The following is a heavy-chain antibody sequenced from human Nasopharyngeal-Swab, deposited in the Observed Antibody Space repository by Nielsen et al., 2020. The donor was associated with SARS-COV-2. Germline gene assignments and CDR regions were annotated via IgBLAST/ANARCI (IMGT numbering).Heavy chain of an antibody. J-gene: IGHJ6*02. CDR3: ARVAVVVSYYYYGMDV. Sequence: SETLSLTCTVSGGSIGSSSYYWGWIRQPPGKGLEWIGSIYYSGSTYYNPSLKSRVTISVDTSKNQFSLKLSSVTAADTAVYYCARVAVVVSYYYYGMDVWGQGTTVTVSS. D-gene: IGHD2-15*01. CDR2: IYYSGST. V-gene: IGHV4-39*07. CDR1: GGSIGSSSYY.